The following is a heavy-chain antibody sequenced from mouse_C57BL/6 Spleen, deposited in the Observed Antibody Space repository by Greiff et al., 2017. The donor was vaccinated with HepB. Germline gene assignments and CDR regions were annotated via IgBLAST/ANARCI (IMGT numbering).Heavy chain of an antibody. D-gene: IGHD2-3*01. Sequence: EVKLMESGGGLVQPGGSLSLSCAASGFTFTDYYMSWVRQPPGKALEWLGFIRNKANGYTKEYSASVKGRFTIPRDNSQSILYLQMNALRAEDSATYYCARSLYDGSFDYWGQGTTLTVSS. CDR1: GFTFTDYY. J-gene: IGHJ2*01. CDR3: ARSLYDGSFDY. CDR2: IRNKANGYTK. V-gene: IGHV7-3*01.